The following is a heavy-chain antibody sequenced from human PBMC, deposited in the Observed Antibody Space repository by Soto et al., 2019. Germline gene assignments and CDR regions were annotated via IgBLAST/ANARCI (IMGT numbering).Heavy chain of an antibody. CDR3: ARVPVYNIVGAFDI. CDR2: HYYTQRT. V-gene: IGHV4-30-4*01. D-gene: IGHD3-16*02. Sequence: QVQLQESGPGLVKPSQTLSLTCTVSGASISSGDYFWSWIRQPPGKGLEWIGYHYYTQRTYYNPSLKSRRTISVATSKNQFSLKLNSVTAADTAVYYCARVPVYNIVGAFDIWGQGTVVIVSS. CDR1: GASISSGDYF. J-gene: IGHJ3*02.